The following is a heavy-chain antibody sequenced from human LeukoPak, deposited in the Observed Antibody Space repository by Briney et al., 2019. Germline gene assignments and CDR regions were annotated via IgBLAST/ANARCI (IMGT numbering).Heavy chain of an antibody. CDR1: GFTFKDYW. V-gene: IGHV3-7*01. D-gene: IGHD6-13*01. J-gene: IGHJ4*02. Sequence: GSLRLSCAASGFTFKDYWMSWVRQAPGKGLEWVANIKPDENEKYYVASVKGRFTVSRDNARNSLFLQMDSLRAEDTAVYYCARGGSNRYADWGQGTLVTVSS. CDR3: ARGGSNRYAD. CDR2: IKPDENEK.